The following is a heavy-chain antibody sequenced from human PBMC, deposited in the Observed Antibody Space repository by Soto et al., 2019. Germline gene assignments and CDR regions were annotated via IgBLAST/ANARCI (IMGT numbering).Heavy chain of an antibody. V-gene: IGHV3-72*01. D-gene: IGHD3-22*01. CDR2: TRNKDHSYTT. CDR3: ARSWLSGLGGMDA. J-gene: IGHJ6*02. Sequence: EVQLVESGGGLVQPGGSLRLSCAASGFTFSDDYMDWVRQAPGKGLEWVGRTRNKDHSYTTEYAASVKGRFTISRDDSKNSLYPQMNSLNSEDTAVYYCARSWLSGLGGMDAWGQGTTVTVS. CDR1: GFTFSDDY.